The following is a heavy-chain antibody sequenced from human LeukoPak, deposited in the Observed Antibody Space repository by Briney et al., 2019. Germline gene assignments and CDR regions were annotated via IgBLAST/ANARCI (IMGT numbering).Heavy chain of an antibody. CDR2: IMPLFGTA. J-gene: IGHJ5*02. Sequence: ASVKVSCKTSGGTFNNSAISWVRQAPGQGLEWLGGIMPLFGTAGYAQKSQGRVTITKDESTRTVYLELTSLTSDDTAVYYCARDVHGDYGSGWFDPWGQGTLVCVSS. CDR1: GGTFNNSA. CDR3: ARDVHGDYGSGWFDP. V-gene: IGHV1-69*05. D-gene: IGHD4-17*01.